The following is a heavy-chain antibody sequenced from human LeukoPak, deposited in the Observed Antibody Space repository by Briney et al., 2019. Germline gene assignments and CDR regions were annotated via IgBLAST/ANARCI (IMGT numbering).Heavy chain of an antibody. J-gene: IGHJ4*02. CDR1: GGSIRSYY. CDR2: IYYSGST. Sequence: SETLSLTCTVSGGSIRSYYWSWIRQPPGKGLEWIGYIYYSGSTNYNPSLKSRVTISVDTSKNQFSLKLSSVTAADTAVYYCAREDRIAAALIDYWGQGTLVTVSS. CDR3: AREDRIAAALIDY. V-gene: IGHV4-59*01. D-gene: IGHD6-13*01.